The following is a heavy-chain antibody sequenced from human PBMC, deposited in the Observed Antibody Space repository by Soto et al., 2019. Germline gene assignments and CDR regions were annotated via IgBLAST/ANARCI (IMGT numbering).Heavy chain of an antibody. CDR3: ARSRESYNWNDAGD. J-gene: IGHJ4*01. V-gene: IGHV4-59*01. D-gene: IGHD1-1*01. Sequence: TSETLSLTCIVSGGSISTYSWSWIRQPPGKGLEWIGCIYYSGSTNVGSANYNPSLKSRVTISVDTSKSQDSLKLSSVTAVETGGYYCARSRESYNWNDAGDWGHGTLVTVSS. CDR2: IYYSGSTNVGSA. CDR1: GGSISTYS.